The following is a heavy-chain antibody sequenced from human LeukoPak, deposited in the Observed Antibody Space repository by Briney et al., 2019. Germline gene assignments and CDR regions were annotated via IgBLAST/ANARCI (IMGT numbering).Heavy chain of an antibody. CDR1: GFTFSSYG. V-gene: IGHV3-30*03. CDR2: ISYDGSNK. Sequence: GGSLRLSCAASGFTFSSYGMHWVRQAPGKGLEWVAVISYDGSNKYYADSVKGRFTISRDNSKNTLYLQMNSLRAEDTAVYYCARDQGYDFWSGYSAWFDPWGQGTLVTVSS. D-gene: IGHD3-3*01. CDR3: ARDQGYDFWSGYSAWFDP. J-gene: IGHJ5*02.